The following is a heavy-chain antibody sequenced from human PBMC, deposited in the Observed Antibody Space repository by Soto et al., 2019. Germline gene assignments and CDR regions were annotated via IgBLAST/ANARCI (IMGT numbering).Heavy chain of an antibody. CDR1: GGSIRSYY. CDR2: IYYSGST. V-gene: IGHV4-59*08. Sequence: QVQLQESGPGLVKPSETLSLTCTVSGGSIRSYYWSWIRQPPGKGLEWIGSIYYSGSTNYKPSLNXRXTIXVDTSKNQFSLKLNSVTAADTAVYYCARQGGWFDPWGQGTLVTVSS. J-gene: IGHJ5*02. D-gene: IGHD1-26*01. CDR3: ARQGGWFDP.